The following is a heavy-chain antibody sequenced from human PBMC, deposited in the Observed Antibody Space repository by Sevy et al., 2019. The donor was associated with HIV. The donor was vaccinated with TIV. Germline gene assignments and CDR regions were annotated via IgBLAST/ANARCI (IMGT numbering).Heavy chain of an antibody. D-gene: IGHD2-21*01. CDR3: ARLRVIASAPYYFDY. V-gene: IGHV3-11*06. Sequence: GGSLRLSCAASGLIFSDYYMGWVRQAPWKGLEWVADISSRNTYTNYADSVKGRFTISRDNAKKSLYLQMNTLRAEDTAVYYCARLRVIASAPYYFDYWGQGTLVTVSS. CDR1: GLIFSDYY. CDR2: ISSRNTYT. J-gene: IGHJ4*02.